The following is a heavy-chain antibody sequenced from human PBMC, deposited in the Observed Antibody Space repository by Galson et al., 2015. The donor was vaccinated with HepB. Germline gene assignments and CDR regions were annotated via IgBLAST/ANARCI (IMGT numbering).Heavy chain of an antibody. CDR3: ATDRRFSSSWPDGGAFDI. D-gene: IGHD6-13*01. V-gene: IGHV1-24*01. Sequence: SVKVSCKVSGYTLTELSMHWVRQAPGKGLEWMGGFDPEDGETIYAQKFQGRVTMTEDTSTDTAYMELSSLRSEDTAVYYCATDRRFSSSWPDGGAFDIWGQGTMVTVSS. CDR1: GYTLTELS. CDR2: FDPEDGET. J-gene: IGHJ3*02.